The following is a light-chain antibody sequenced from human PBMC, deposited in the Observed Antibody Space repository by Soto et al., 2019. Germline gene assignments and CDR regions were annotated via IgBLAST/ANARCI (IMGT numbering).Light chain of an antibody. CDR3: QQYNNLPRT. Sequence: EIVLTQSPATLSLSPGERATLSCRASQSITSNYLAWYQQKPGQAPRLLIYGASSRATGIPDRFSGSGSGTEFTLTISSLQSDDYAVYYCQQYNNLPRTFGGGTKVDI. CDR2: GAS. V-gene: IGKV3D-15*01. J-gene: IGKJ4*01. CDR1: QSITSN.